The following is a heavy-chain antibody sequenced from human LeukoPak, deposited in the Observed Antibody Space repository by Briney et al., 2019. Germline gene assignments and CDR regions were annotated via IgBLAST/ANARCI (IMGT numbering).Heavy chain of an antibody. CDR3: AGSVGDSSGYSRY. Sequence: PGGSLRLSCAASGFTFDAYAMHWVRRAPGKGLEWVAGVSFNSDYIGYADSVKGRFTISRDNAKNSVYLQMNLLTTEDTALYYCAGSVGDSSGYSRYWGQGTLVTVSS. CDR1: GFTFDAYA. D-gene: IGHD3-22*01. J-gene: IGHJ4*02. CDR2: VSFNSDYI. V-gene: IGHV3-9*01.